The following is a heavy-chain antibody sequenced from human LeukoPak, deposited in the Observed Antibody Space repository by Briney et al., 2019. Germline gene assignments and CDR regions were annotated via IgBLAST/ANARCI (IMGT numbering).Heavy chain of an antibody. CDR3: ARQVPAAAIAYYYYMDV. CDR2: IYPGDSDT. J-gene: IGHJ6*03. V-gene: IGHV5-51*01. Sequence: PGESLKISCEGSGYTFSSYWIGWVRQMPGKGLEWMGIIYPGDSDTRYSPSLQGQVTISVDTSIGTAYLQWSSLKASDTAIYYCARQVPAAAIAYYYYMDVWGKGTTVTVSS. CDR1: GYTFSSYW. D-gene: IGHD2-2*01.